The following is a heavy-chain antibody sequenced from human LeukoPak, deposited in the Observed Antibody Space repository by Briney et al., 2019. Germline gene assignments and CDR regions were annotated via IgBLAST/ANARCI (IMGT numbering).Heavy chain of an antibody. D-gene: IGHD3-3*01. Sequence: ASVKVSCKASGYTFTGYYMHWVRQAPGQGLEWMGRINPNSGGTNYAQEFQGRVTMTRDTSISTAYMELSRLRSDDTAVYYCARGERYYDFWSGSRYYYMDVWGKGTTVTVSS. CDR2: INPNSGGT. CDR1: GYTFTGYY. CDR3: ARGERYYDFWSGSRYYYMDV. J-gene: IGHJ6*03. V-gene: IGHV1-2*06.